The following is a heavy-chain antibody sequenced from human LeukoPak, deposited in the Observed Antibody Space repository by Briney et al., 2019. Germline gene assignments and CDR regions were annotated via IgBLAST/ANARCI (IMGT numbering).Heavy chain of an antibody. Sequence: GGSLRLSCAASGFTVSSNYMSWVRQAPGKGLEWVSVIYSGGPTFHADSVKGRFTISRDNSKNTLYLQMNSLRAEDTVVYYCAKVDDSSSWTGYFGYWGQGTLVTVSS. CDR3: AKVDDSSSWTGYFGY. V-gene: IGHV3-53*01. J-gene: IGHJ4*02. D-gene: IGHD6-13*01. CDR1: GFTVSSNY. CDR2: IYSGGPT.